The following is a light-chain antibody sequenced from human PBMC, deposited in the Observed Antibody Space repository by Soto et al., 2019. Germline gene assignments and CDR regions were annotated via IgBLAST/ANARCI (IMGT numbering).Light chain of an antibody. Sequence: QSVLTQPPSVSGAPGQRVTISCTGSSSNIGAGYDVHWYQQLPGTAPKLLIYGNSNRPSGVPDRFSGSKSGPSASLAITGLQAEDEADYYCQSYDSSLSGWVFGGGTQVTVL. CDR3: QSYDSSLSGWV. J-gene: IGLJ3*02. CDR2: GNS. CDR1: SSNIGAGYD. V-gene: IGLV1-40*01.